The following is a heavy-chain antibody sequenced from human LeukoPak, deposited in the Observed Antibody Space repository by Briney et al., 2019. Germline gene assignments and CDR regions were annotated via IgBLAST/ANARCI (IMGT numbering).Heavy chain of an antibody. J-gene: IGHJ6*02. D-gene: IGHD6-19*01. V-gene: IGHV3-30-3*01. CDR2: ISYDGSNK. CDR3: ARDLLGWQWPENPYYYYGMDV. Sequence: PGGSLRLSCAASGFTFSSYAMHWVRQAPGKGLEWVAVISYDGSNKYYADSVKGRFTISRDNFKNTLYLQMNSLRAEDTAVYYCARDLLGWQWPENPYYYYGMDVWGQGTTVTVSS. CDR1: GFTFSSYA.